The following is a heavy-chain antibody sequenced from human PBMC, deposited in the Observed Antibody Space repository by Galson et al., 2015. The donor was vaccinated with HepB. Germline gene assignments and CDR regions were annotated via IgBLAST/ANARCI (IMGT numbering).Heavy chain of an antibody. Sequence: SLRLSCAASGFTFSPFGMTWVRQAPGKGLEWVSVIGRDLNYIHYADSVKGRFITSRDNAKNTVYLQMISLRVEDSGVYYCARDASEWSRDYWGQGTLVTVSS. CDR1: GFTFSPFG. V-gene: IGHV3-21*03. CDR3: ARDASEWSRDY. CDR2: IGRDLNYI. J-gene: IGHJ4*02. D-gene: IGHD3-3*01.